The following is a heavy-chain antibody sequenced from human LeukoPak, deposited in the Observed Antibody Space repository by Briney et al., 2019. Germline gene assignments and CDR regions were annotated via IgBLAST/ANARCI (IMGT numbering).Heavy chain of an antibody. Sequence: PGGSLRLSCAASGFTFSSYGMHWVRQAPGKGLEWVAVISYDGSNKYYADSVKGRFTLSRDNSKNTLYLQMNSLRAEDTAVYYCAKDSDPYGSGSLGYWGQGILVTVSS. CDR2: ISYDGSNK. V-gene: IGHV3-30*18. CDR1: GFTFSSYG. CDR3: AKDSDPYGSGSLGY. J-gene: IGHJ4*02. D-gene: IGHD3-10*01.